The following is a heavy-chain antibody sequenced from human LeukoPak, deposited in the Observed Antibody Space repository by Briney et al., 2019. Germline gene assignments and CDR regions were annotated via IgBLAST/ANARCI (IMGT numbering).Heavy chain of an antibody. Sequence: ASETLSLTCTVSGGSISSGGYYWSWIRQHPGKGLEWIGYIYYSGSTNYNPSLKSRVTISVDTSKNQFSLKLSSVTAADTAVYYCARESGYSYGSYYYGMDVWGQGTTVTVSS. J-gene: IGHJ6*02. CDR2: IYYSGST. CDR3: ARESGYSYGSYYYGMDV. D-gene: IGHD5-18*01. V-gene: IGHV4-61*08. CDR1: GGSISSGGYY.